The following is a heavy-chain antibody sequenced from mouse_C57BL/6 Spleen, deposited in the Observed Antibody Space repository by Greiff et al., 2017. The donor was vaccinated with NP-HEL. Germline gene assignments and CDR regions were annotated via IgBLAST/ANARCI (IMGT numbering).Heavy chain of an antibody. D-gene: IGHD1-1*01. CDR3: ARGYYYGSSPAWFAY. CDR2: IYPGDGDT. J-gene: IGHJ3*01. V-gene: IGHV1-82*01. CDR1: GYAFSSSW. Sequence: VQLQQSGPELVKPGASVKISCKASGYAFSSSWMNWVKQRPGKGLEWIGRIYPGDGDTNYNGKFKGKATLTADKSSSTAYMQLSSLTSEDSAVYFWARGYYYGSSPAWFAYWGQGTLVTVSA.